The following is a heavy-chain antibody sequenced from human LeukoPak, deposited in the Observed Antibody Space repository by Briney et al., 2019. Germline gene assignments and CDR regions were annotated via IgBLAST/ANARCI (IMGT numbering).Heavy chain of an antibody. CDR2: INPNSGGT. CDR3: ARDHAVAVTGEQWLVY. D-gene: IGHD6-19*01. V-gene: IGHV1-2*02. CDR1: GYTFTSYD. Sequence: ASVKVSCKASGYTFTSYDINWVRQAPGQGLEWMGWINPNSGGTNYAQKFQGRVTMTRDTSISTAYMELSRLRSDDTAVYYCARDHAVAVTGEQWLVYWGQGTLVTVSS. J-gene: IGHJ4*02.